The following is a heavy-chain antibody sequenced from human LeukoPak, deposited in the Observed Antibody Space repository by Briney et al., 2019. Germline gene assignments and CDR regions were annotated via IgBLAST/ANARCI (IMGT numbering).Heavy chain of an antibody. V-gene: IGHV3-48*01. D-gene: IGHD2-2*02. CDR3: AREHDQDNVVVPAAIRRSPPGGY. CDR1: GFTFSSYS. J-gene: IGHJ4*02. Sequence: PGGSLRLSCAASGFTFSSYSMNWVRQAPGKGLEWVSYISSSSSTIYYADSVKGRFTISRDNSKNTLYLQMNSLRAEDMAVYYCAREHDQDNVVVPAAIRRSPPGGYWGQGTLVTVSS. CDR2: ISSSSSTI.